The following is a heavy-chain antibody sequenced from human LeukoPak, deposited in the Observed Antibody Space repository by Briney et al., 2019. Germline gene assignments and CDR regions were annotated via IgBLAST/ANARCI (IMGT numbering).Heavy chain of an antibody. J-gene: IGHJ3*02. V-gene: IGHV4-59*01. CDR3: GREVAPYDSSGYYLRKGAFDI. D-gene: IGHD3-22*01. Sequence: PSETLSLTRTVSGGSIRCYFWSWIRQPPGQGLEWIGDIYYSGSTNYSPSIKSRVTISVDTSKTQFPLKLRSVTAADTAVYYCGREVAPYDSSGYYLRKGAFDIWGQGTMVTVSS. CDR2: IYYSGST. CDR1: GGSIRCYF.